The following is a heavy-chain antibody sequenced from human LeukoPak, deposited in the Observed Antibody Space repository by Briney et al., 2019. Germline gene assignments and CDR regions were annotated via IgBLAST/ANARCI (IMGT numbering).Heavy chain of an antibody. CDR1: GGSVSSDSDF. V-gene: IGHV4-61*01. Sequence: SETLSLTCTVSGGSVSSDSDFWTWIRQPPGKGLEWIGYIYYSGSTNYNPSLKSRFTISLDTSKSQISLKLSSVTAADTAVYYCARGQRRLQDYWGQGTLVTVSS. J-gene: IGHJ4*02. CDR2: IYYSGST. CDR3: ARGQRRLQDY.